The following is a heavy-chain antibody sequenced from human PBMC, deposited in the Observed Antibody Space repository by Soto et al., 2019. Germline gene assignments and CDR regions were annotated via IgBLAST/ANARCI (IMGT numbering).Heavy chain of an antibody. CDR1: GGSFSGYY. CDR3: ARGYGGNLDY. CDR2: INHSGST. J-gene: IGHJ4*02. Sequence: LSLTCAVYGGSFSGYYWNWIRQPPGKGLEWIGEINHSGSTNYNPSLKSRVTISVDTSKNQFSLRLSSVTAADTAVYYCARGYGGNLDYWGQGTLVTVSS. D-gene: IGHD3-10*01. V-gene: IGHV4-34*01.